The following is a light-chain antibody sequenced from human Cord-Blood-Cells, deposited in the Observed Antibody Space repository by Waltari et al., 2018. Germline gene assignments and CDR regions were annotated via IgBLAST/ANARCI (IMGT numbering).Light chain of an antibody. V-gene: IGKV1-39*01. CDR2: AAS. CDR1: QSMSSY. J-gene: IGKJ2*03. CDR3: QQSYSTPYS. Sequence: DIQMTQSPSSLSAARGDRATSTCRASQSMSSYLNWYQQKPGNAPKLLIYAASSLQSGVPSRFSGSGSGTDFPLTISSLQTEDFATYYCQQSYSTPYSFGQGTKLEI.